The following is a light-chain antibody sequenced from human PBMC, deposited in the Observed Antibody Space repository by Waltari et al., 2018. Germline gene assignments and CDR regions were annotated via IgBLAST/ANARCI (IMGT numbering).Light chain of an antibody. CDR1: QDINNY. CDR2: AAS. CDR3: LQYATKPFT. Sequence: DIQMTQSPPSQSASVGDRVTITCRASQDINNYLSWYQQKPGQPPKRLIYAASNLESGVPSRFSGIGSGTQFTLTISSLQPADFASYYCLQYATKPFTFGPGTKLDIK. V-gene: IGKV1-17*01. J-gene: IGKJ3*01.